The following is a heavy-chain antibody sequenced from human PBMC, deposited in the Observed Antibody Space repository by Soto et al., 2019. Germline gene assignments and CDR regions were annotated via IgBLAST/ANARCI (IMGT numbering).Heavy chain of an antibody. CDR1: GFTFSSYA. V-gene: IGHV3-23*01. Sequence: EVQLLESGGGLVQPGGSLRLSCAASGFTFSSYAMSWVRQAPGKGLEWVPAISGSGGSPYYADSVKGRFTISRDNSKNTLYLQMNSLRAEDTAVYYCAKGRGYCSSTSCYVGSDYWGQGTLVTVSS. D-gene: IGHD2-2*01. J-gene: IGHJ4*02. CDR3: AKGRGYCSSTSCYVGSDY. CDR2: ISGSGGSP.